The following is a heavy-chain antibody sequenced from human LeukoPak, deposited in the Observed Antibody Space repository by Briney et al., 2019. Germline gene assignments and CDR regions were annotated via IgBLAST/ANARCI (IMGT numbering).Heavy chain of an antibody. J-gene: IGHJ4*02. Sequence: PGGSLRLSCAASGFTFSSYATHWVRQAPGKGLEWVAVISYDGSNKYYADSVKGRFTISRDNSKNTLYLQMNSLRAEDTAVYYCARDWYYYDSSGYFDYWGQGTLVTVSS. V-gene: IGHV3-30-3*01. D-gene: IGHD3-22*01. CDR3: ARDWYYYDSSGYFDY. CDR2: ISYDGSNK. CDR1: GFTFSSYA.